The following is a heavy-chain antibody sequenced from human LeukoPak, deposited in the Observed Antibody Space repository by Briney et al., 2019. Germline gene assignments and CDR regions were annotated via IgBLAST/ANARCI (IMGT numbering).Heavy chain of an antibody. CDR1: GGSISSSNW. D-gene: IGHD5-18*01. J-gene: IGHJ4*02. Sequence: PSETLSLTCAVSGGSISSSNWWSWVRQPPGKGLEWSGEIYHSGSTKYNPSLKGRVTISVDKSKNQFSLKLSSVAAADTAVYYCARRLRLYYFDYWGQGTLVTVSS. CDR2: IYHSGST. V-gene: IGHV4-4*02. CDR3: ARRLRLYYFDY.